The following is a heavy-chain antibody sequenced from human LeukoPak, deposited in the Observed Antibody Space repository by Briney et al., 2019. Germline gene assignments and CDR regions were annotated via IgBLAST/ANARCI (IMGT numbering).Heavy chain of an antibody. V-gene: IGHV3-23*01. J-gene: IGHJ4*02. CDR1: GGTFSSHA. CDR2: ISDSGVST. Sequence: PGGSLRLSCVASGGTFSSHAMSWVRQAAGQGLEWVSTISDSGVSTYYADSVKGRFTISRDNSKNTLYMQMNSLRARDTAVYYYAKDLSSSGFRIDYWGQGTLVTVSS. CDR3: AKDLSSSGFRIDY. D-gene: IGHD6-19*01.